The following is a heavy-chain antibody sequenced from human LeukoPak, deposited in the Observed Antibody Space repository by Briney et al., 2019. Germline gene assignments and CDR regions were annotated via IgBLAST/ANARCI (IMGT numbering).Heavy chain of an antibody. CDR3: WFGSWPKFDY. V-gene: IGHV3-15*05. CDR2: IKSKTDGGTT. D-gene: IGHD1-26*01. J-gene: IGHJ4*02. Sequence: PGGSLRLSCAASGFTFSNAWMSWVRQAPGKGLEWVGRIKSKTDGGTTDYAAPVKGRFIISRDDSKETLYLQLNSLRTEDTAVYYCWFGSWPKFDYWGQGTLVTVSS. CDR1: GFTFSNAW.